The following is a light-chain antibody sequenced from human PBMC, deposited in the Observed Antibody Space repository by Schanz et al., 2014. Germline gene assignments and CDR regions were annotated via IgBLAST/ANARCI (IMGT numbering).Light chain of an antibody. V-gene: IGLV2-8*01. CDR2: DVT. CDR1: SSDVGAYNY. CDR3: SSYVGSNNWV. J-gene: IGLJ3*02. Sequence: QSALTQPPSASGSPGQSVTISCTGTSSDVGAYNYVSWYQQHPGKAPKLIISDVTRRPSGVPDRFSGFKSDNTASLTVSGLQAEDEADYYCSSYVGSNNWVFGGGTKLTVL.